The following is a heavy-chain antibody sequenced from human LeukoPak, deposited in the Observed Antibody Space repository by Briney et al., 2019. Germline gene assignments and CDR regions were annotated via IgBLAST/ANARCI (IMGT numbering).Heavy chain of an antibody. D-gene: IGHD6-6*01. CDR1: GFTFSGSA. J-gene: IGHJ4*02. Sequence: GGSLRLSCAASGFTFSGSAMHWVRQASGKGLEWVGRIRSKANSYATAYAASVKGRFTISRDNAKNSLYLQMNSLRAEDTAVYYCAGIAARHWIDYWGQGTLVTVSS. V-gene: IGHV3-73*01. CDR2: IRSKANSYAT. CDR3: AGIAARHWIDY.